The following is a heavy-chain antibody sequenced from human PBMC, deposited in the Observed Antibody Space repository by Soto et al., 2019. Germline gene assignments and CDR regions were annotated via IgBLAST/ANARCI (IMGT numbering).Heavy chain of an antibody. CDR1: GFTFSSYA. CDR2: ISYDGSNK. J-gene: IGHJ6*02. V-gene: IGHV3-30-3*01. D-gene: IGHD3-9*01. CDR3: ARESRYGVYYYGMDV. Sequence: GGSLRLSCAASGFTFSSYAMHWVRQVPGKGLEWVAVISYDGSNKYYADSVKGRFTISRDNSKNTLYLQMNSLRAEDTAVYYCARESRYGVYYYGMDVWGQGTTVTVSS.